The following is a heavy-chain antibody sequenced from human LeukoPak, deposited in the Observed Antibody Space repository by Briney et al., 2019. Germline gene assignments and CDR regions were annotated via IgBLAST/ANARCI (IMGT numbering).Heavy chain of an antibody. J-gene: IGHJ6*03. CDR3: TKTLVVPAAMAADYYYYYYMDV. V-gene: IGHV3-73*01. D-gene: IGHD2-2*01. CDR1: GLTFSGSA. Sequence: GGSLRLSCAASGLTFSGSAMHWVRQASGKGLEWVGRIRSKANNYATAYAASEKGRFTISRNDSKNTAYLQMNSLKTEDTAVYYCTKTLVVPAAMAADYYYYYYMDVWGKGTKVSISS. CDR2: IRSKANNYAT.